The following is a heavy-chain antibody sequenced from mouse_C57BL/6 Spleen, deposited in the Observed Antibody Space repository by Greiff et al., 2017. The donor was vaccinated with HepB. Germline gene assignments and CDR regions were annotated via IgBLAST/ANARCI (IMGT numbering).Heavy chain of an antibody. CDR1: GYTFTSYW. CDR3: ARSLYYGSSYEWYCDV. V-gene: IGHV1-64*01. J-gene: IGHJ1*03. D-gene: IGHD1-1*01. Sequence: VKLQQPGAELVKPGASVKLSCKASGYTFTSYWMHWVKQRPGQGLEWIGMIHPNSGSTNYNEKFKSKATLTVDKSSSTAYMQLSSLTSEDSAVYYCARSLYYGSSYEWYCDVWGTGTTVTVSS. CDR2: IHPNSGST.